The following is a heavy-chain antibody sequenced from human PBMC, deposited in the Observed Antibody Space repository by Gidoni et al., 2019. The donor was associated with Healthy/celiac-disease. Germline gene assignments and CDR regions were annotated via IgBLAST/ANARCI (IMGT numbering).Heavy chain of an antibody. CDR2: FDPEDGET. D-gene: IGHD3-16*02. J-gene: IGHJ3*02. CDR3: ATTRFRDYVWGSYRYTGAFDI. CDR1: GYTLTALS. V-gene: IGHV1-24*01. Sequence: QVQLVQSGAEVKTPGASVKVSCKVSGYTLTALSMHWVRQAPGKGLEWMGGFDPEDGETIYAQKFQGRVTMTEDTSTDTAYMELSSLRSEDTAVYYCATTRFRDYVWGSYRYTGAFDIWGQGTMVTVSS.